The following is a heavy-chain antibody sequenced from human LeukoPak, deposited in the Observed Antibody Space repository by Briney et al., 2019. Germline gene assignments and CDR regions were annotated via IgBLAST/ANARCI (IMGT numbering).Heavy chain of an antibody. J-gene: IGHJ4*02. V-gene: IGHV6-1*01. CDR3: ARALRYSSGWALDY. CDR2: TYYRSKWYN. D-gene: IGHD6-19*01. Sequence: SQTLSLTCAISGDSVSSNSAAWNWIRQSPSRGLEWLGRTYYRSKWYNDYAVSVKSRIIINPDASKNHFSLQLNSVTPEDTAVYYCARALRYSSGWALDYWGQGTLVTVSS. CDR1: GDSVSSNSAA.